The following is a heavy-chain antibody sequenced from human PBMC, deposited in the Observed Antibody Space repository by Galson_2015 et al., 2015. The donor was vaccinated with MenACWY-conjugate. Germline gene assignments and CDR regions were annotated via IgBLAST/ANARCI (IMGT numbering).Heavy chain of an antibody. CDR1: GFMFSSYR. V-gene: IGHV3-21*01. Sequence: SLRLSCAPSGFMFSSYRLNWVRQAPGQGRQWVASISSNGNYIYYGDSVAGRFTIHRDNGKNSVYLQMNSLTVEDTDVYYCSRVGTIGLDGFDYWGQGTLVPVSS. CDR2: ISSNGNYI. J-gene: IGHJ4*02. CDR3: SRVGTIGLDGFDY. D-gene: IGHD3-3*01.